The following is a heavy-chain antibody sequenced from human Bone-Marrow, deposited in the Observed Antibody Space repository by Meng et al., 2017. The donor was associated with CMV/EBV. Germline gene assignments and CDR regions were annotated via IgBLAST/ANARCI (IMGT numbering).Heavy chain of an antibody. J-gene: IGHJ4*02. V-gene: IGHV3-30*04. CDR1: GFTFSSYA. CDR3: AKGVSSSSGY. Sequence: GESLKISCAASGFTFSSYAMHWVRQAPGKGLEWVAVISYDGSNKYYADSVKGRFTISRDNSKNTLYLQMNSLRAEDTAVYYCAKGVSSSSGYWGQGTLVTVSS. D-gene: IGHD6-6*01. CDR2: ISYDGSNK.